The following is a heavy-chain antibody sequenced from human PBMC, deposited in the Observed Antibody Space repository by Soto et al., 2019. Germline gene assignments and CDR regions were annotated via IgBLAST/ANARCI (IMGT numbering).Heavy chain of an antibody. CDR2: IYHSGST. CDR1: S. V-gene: IGHV4-30-2*01. D-gene: IGHD3-9*01. Sequence: SWSWIRQPPGKGLEWIGYIYHSGSTYYNPPLKSRVTISVDRSKNQFSLKLSSVTAADTAVYYCARDIYDILTGHNWFDPWGQGTLVTVSS. J-gene: IGHJ5*02. CDR3: ARDIYDILTGHNWFDP.